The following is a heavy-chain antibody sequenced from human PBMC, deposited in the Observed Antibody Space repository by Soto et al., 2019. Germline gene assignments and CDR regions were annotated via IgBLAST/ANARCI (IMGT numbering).Heavy chain of an antibody. CDR1: GFTFSSYA. D-gene: IGHD3-16*01. J-gene: IGHJ4*02. CDR2: IKQDGSEK. CDR3: ARDSGGAPFDY. Sequence: EVQLLESGGGLVQPGGSLRLSCAASGFTFSSYAMSWVRQAPGKGLEWVANIKQDGSEKYYVDSVKGRFTISRDNAKNSLYLQMNSLRAEDTAVYYCARDSGGAPFDYWGQGTLVTVSS. V-gene: IGHV3-7*01.